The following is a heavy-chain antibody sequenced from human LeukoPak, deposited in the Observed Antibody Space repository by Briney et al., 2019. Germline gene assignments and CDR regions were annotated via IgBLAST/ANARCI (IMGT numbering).Heavy chain of an antibody. J-gene: IGHJ4*02. V-gene: IGHV4-61*02. D-gene: IGHD2-15*01. CDR3: AGDGWSGCTCYTDD. CDR1: GGSFSSGGYQ. CDR2: IYTSGST. Sequence: SETLSLTCTASGGSFSSGGYQWRCIRQPAGKGLEWIGRIYTSGSTNYNPSLKSRVTILVDTSKNHFSLKLSSVTAADTAVYYCAGDGWSGCTCYTDDWGQGTLVTVSS.